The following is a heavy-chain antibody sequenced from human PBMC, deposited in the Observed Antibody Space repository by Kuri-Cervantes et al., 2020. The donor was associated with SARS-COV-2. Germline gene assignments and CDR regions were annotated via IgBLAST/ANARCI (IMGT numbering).Heavy chain of an antibody. V-gene: IGHV1-18*04. CDR3: ARGWGFDDTGGYQDWYFDL. J-gene: IGHJ2*01. CDR2: ISAYNGNT. D-gene: IGHD2-8*02. CDR1: GYSFTSYW. Sequence: ASVKVSCKGSGYSFTSYWIGWVRQAPGQGLEWMGWISAYNGNTNYAQKLQGRVTMTTDTSTSTAYMELRSLRSDDTAIYYCARGWGFDDTGGYQDWYFDLWGRGTLVTVSS.